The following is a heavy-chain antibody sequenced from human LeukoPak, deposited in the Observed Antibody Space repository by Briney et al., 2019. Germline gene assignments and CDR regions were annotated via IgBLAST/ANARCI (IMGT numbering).Heavy chain of an antibody. CDR2: ISSSSSYI. J-gene: IGHJ4*02. V-gene: IGHV3-21*01. CDR1: GFTFSSYS. D-gene: IGHD3-16*01. Sequence: GGSLRPSCAASGFTFSSYSMNWVRQAPGKGLEWVSSISSSSSYIYYADSVKGRFTISRDNAKNSLYLQMNSLRAEDTAVYYCARSMGGNYDYVWGSPRVRAFDYWGQGTLVTVSS. CDR3: ARSMGGNYDYVWGSPRVRAFDY.